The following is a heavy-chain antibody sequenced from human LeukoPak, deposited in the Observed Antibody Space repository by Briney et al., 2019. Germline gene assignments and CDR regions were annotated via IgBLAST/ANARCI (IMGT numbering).Heavy chain of an antibody. D-gene: IGHD3-3*01. CDR1: GFTFSSYA. V-gene: IGHV3-23*01. J-gene: IGHJ6*02. Sequence: GGSLRLSCAASGFTFSSYAMSWDRQAPGKGLEWVSAISGSGGSTYYADSVKGRFTISRDNSKNTLYLQMNSLRAEDTAVYYCAKVQSEVLRFLEWLRQDYYYGMDVWGQGTTVTVSS. CDR2: ISGSGGST. CDR3: AKVQSEVLRFLEWLRQDYYYGMDV.